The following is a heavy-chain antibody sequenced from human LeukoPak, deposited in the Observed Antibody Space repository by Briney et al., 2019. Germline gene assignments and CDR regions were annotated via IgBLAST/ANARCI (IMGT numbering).Heavy chain of an antibody. CDR1: GFTFNSYG. CDR2: IRYDGSKK. D-gene: IGHD1-20*01. Sequence: GGSLRLSCAASGFTFNSYGMHWVRQAPGKGLEWVAFIRYDGSKKYYADSVTGRFTISRDNSENTLFLQMNSLRAEDMAVYYCAKDYGITGTGGAWLDPWGQGTLVTVSS. J-gene: IGHJ5*02. V-gene: IGHV3-30*02. CDR3: AKDYGITGTGGAWLDP.